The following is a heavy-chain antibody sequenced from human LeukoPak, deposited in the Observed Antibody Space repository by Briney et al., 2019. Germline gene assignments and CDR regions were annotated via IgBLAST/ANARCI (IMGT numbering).Heavy chain of an antibody. V-gene: IGHV3-23*01. J-gene: IGHJ4*02. Sequence: PGGSLRLSCAASGFTFSSYAMSWVRQAPGKGLEWVPAISGSGGSTYYADSVKGRFTISRDNSKNTLYLQMNSLRAEDTAVYYCATPAGLEWLLSQIDYWGQGTLVTVSS. CDR2: ISGSGGST. CDR3: ATPAGLEWLLSQIDY. D-gene: IGHD3-3*01. CDR1: GFTFSSYA.